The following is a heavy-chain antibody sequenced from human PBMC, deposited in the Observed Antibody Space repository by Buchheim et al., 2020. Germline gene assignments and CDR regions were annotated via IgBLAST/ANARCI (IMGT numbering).Heavy chain of an antibody. CDR1: GGTFSSYA. CDR2: IIPILGIA. V-gene: IGHV1-69*04. J-gene: IGHJ6*02. Sequence: QVQLVQSGAEVKKPGSSVKVSCKASGGTFSSYAISWVRQAPGQGLEWMGRIIPILGIANYAQKFQGRVTITADKSTSTAYMELSSLRSEDTAVYYCARSRDCTNGVCYFSYYYGMDVWGQGIT. CDR3: ARSRDCTNGVCYFSYYYGMDV. D-gene: IGHD2-8*01.